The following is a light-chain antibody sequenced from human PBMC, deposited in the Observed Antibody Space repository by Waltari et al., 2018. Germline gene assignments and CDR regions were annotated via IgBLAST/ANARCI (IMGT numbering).Light chain of an antibody. CDR2: EVS. CDR1: STDIGSYNY. Sequence: QSTLTQPASVSGSPGQSITFSCTGTSTDIGSYNYVSWYQQHPGRAPKLLIYEVSYRPSGVSSRFSGSKSGNTASLTISGLQAEDEADYYCSSYTINFLWVFGGGTKLTVL. J-gene: IGLJ3*02. V-gene: IGLV2-14*01. CDR3: SSYTINFLWV.